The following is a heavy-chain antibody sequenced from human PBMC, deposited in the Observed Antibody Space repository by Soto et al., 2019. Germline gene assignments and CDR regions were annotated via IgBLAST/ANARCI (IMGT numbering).Heavy chain of an antibody. CDR3: ARESEDLNWNFEY. Sequence: GGSLSLSCAASGFTFTRYSMNWVLQAPGKGLEWVSSISSTTNYIYYGDSMKGRFTISRDNAKNSLYLEMNSLRAEDTAVYYCARESEDLNWNFEYWGQGSLVTVSS. V-gene: IGHV3-21*06. CDR2: ISSTTNYI. J-gene: IGHJ4*02. CDR1: GFTFTRYS. D-gene: IGHD1-1*01.